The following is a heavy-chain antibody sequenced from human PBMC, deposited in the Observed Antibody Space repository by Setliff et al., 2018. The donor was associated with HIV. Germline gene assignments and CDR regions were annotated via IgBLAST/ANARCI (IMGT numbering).Heavy chain of an antibody. CDR3: ARARLQGIVTAVGPRDNCLDP. D-gene: IGHD1-26*01. CDR2: ISPYTGNT. CDR1: GYSFINYG. V-gene: IGHV1-18*01. Sequence: ASVKVSCKASGYSFINYGISWVRQAPGQGPEWMGWISPYTGNTDYAPRLLGRVTMTTDTSTSTAYLELRSLTSDYTAVYYCARARLQGIVTAVGPRDNCLDPWGQGTRVTVSS. J-gene: IGHJ5*02.